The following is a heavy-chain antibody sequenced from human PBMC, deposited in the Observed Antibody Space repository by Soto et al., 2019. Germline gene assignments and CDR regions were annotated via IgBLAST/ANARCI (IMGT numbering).Heavy chain of an antibody. V-gene: IGHV3-72*01. CDR3: VSSWGDFRHLDY. J-gene: IGHJ4*02. D-gene: IGHD2-21*02. CDR1: GFTFSDYY. CDR2: VRNKANSYTT. Sequence: PGGSLRLSCAASGFTFSDYYMDWVRQAPGKGLEWVGRVRNKANSYTTEYAASVKGRFIVSRDESRNSLYLQVNTLKADDTAVYFCVSSWGDFRHLDYWGLGTLVTVSS.